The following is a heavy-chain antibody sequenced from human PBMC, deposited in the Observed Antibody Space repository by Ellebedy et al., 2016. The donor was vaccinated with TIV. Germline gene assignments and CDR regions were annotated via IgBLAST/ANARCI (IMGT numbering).Heavy chain of an antibody. J-gene: IGHJ4*02. CDR3: AGGGGGDCGGDCYSDN. CDR2: INHVAST. CDR1: GYSISSGYS. Sequence: SETLSLTXTVSGYSISSGYSWGWIRLSPGKGVEWIGSINHVASTYSNPSPMSRLTLAVDTSKNQFSLALSSVTTADTARYYCAGGGGGDCGGDCYSDNWGQGILVSVSS. D-gene: IGHD2-21*02. V-gene: IGHV4-38-2*02.